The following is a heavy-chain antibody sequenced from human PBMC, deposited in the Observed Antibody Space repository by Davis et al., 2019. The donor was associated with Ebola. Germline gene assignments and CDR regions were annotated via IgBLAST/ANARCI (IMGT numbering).Heavy chain of an antibody. CDR3: ARKRNYGAFDI. Sequence: ASVKVSCKASGYTFTGYYMHWVRQAPGQGLEWMGWISAYNGNTNYAQKLQGRVTMTTDTSTSTAYMELRSLRSDDTAVYYCARKRNYGAFDIWGQGTMVTVSS. CDR1: GYTFTGYY. J-gene: IGHJ3*02. CDR2: ISAYNGNT. D-gene: IGHD4-17*01. V-gene: IGHV1-18*04.